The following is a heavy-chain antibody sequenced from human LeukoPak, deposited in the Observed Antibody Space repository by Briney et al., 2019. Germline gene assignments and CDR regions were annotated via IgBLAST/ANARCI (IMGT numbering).Heavy chain of an antibody. J-gene: IGHJ5*02. CDR3: ARDFGATSSWPSWFDP. D-gene: IGHD6-13*01. CDR1: SGSISRSSYH. Sequence: PSETLSLTCTVSSGSISRSSYHWGWIRQPPGKGLEWIGSIYYSGSTYYNPSLKSRVTISVDTSKNQFSLKLSSVTAADTAVYYCARDFGATSSWPSWFDPWGQGTLVTVSS. CDR2: IYYSGST. V-gene: IGHV4-39*07.